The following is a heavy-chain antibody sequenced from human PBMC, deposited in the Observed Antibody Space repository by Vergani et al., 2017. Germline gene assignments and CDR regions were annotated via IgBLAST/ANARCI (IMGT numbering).Heavy chain of an antibody. Sequence: EVQLVQSGAEVKKPGESLRISCKGSGYSFTSYWISWVRQMPGKGLEWMGRIDPSDSYTNYSPSFQGHVTISADKSISTAYLQWSSLKASDTAMYYCARQIIRSSGYYYKGGADGAFDIWGQGTMVTVSS. D-gene: IGHD3-22*01. J-gene: IGHJ3*02. CDR2: IDPSDSYT. CDR1: GYSFTSYW. CDR3: ARQIIRSSGYYYKGGADGAFDI. V-gene: IGHV5-10-1*03.